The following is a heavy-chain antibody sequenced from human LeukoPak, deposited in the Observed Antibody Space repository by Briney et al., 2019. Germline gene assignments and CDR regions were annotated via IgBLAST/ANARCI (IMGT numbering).Heavy chain of an antibody. CDR1: GFTFSDYY. CDR2: VSNSGSTI. CDR3: ARDPIAAAALDY. Sequence: PGGFLRLSCAASGFTFSDYYMSWIRQAPGKGLEWVSYVSNSGSTIYYADSVKGRFTISRDNAKNSLYLQMNSLRAEDTAVYYCARDPIAAAALDYWGQGTLVTVSS. V-gene: IGHV3-11*01. J-gene: IGHJ4*02. D-gene: IGHD6-13*01.